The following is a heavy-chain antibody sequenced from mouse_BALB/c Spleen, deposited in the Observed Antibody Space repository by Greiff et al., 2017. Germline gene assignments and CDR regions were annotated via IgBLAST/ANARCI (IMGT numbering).Heavy chain of an antibody. J-gene: IGHJ2*01. V-gene: IGHV14-3*02. Sequence: VQLKESGAELVKPGASVKLSCTASGFNIKDTYMHWVKQRPEQGLEWIGRIDPANGNTKYDPKFQGKATITADTSSNTAYLQLSSLTSEDTAVYYCARSEYGSPFDYWGQGTTLTVSS. D-gene: IGHD1-1*01. CDR1: GFNIKDTY. CDR2: IDPANGNT. CDR3: ARSEYGSPFDY.